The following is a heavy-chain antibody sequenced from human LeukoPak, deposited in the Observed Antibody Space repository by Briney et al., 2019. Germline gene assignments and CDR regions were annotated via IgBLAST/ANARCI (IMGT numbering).Heavy chain of an antibody. CDR2: ISYDGSNK. CDR3: ARDVVGSSNNGMDV. CDR1: GFTFSSYA. D-gene: IGHD6-13*01. V-gene: IGHV3-30-3*01. J-gene: IGHJ6*02. Sequence: GGSLRLSCAASGFTFSSYAMHWVRQAPGKGLEWVAVISYDGSNKYYADSVKGRFTISRDNSKNTLYLQMNSLRAEDTAVYYCARDVVGSSNNGMDVWGQGTTVTVSS.